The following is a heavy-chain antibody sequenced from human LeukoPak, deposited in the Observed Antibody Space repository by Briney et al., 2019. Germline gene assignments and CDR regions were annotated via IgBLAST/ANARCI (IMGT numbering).Heavy chain of an antibody. CDR2: ISYDGSNK. CDR3: ARDVVGSSNNGMDV. CDR1: GFTFSSYA. D-gene: IGHD6-13*01. V-gene: IGHV3-30-3*01. J-gene: IGHJ6*02. Sequence: GGSLRLSCAASGFTFSSYAMHWVRQAPGKGLEWVAVISYDGSNKYYADSVKGRFTISRDNSKNTLYLQMNSLRAEDTAVYYCARDVVGSSNNGMDVWGQGTTVTVSS.